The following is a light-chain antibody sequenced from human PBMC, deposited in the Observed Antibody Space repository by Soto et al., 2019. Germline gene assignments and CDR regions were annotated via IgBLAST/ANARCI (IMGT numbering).Light chain of an antibody. CDR1: QSVSSSQ. CDR2: GTS. V-gene: IGKV3-20*01. CDR3: QQYATSRLT. Sequence: EIVLTQSPGTLSLSPGERATLSCRASQSVSSSQLVWYQQKLGQAPRLLIYGTSSRATGIPDRFSGSGSGTDFTLTISRLEPEDFAVYYCQQYATSRLTFGGGTTVEIK. J-gene: IGKJ4*01.